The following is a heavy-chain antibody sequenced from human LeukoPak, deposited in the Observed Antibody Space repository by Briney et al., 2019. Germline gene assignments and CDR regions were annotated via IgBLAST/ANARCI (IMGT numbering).Heavy chain of an antibody. CDR2: ISGYNGNT. CDR1: GYTFMNYG. D-gene: IGHD6-19*01. J-gene: IGHJ4*02. CDR3: ARMTSSGWYAAGYYFDY. Sequence: ASVKVSCKSSGYTFMNYGISWVRQAPGQGLEWMGWISGYNGNTNYAEKFLARFTMTTDTSTSTAYMEMRSLRSDDTAVYYCARMTSSGWYAAGYYFDYWGQGTLVTVSS. V-gene: IGHV1-18*01.